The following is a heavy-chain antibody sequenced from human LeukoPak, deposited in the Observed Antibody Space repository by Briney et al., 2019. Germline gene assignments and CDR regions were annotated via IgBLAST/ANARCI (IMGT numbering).Heavy chain of an antibody. CDR1: GYTFTSYA. CDR3: ARDPRTLTYYDILTGYWGYYFDY. V-gene: IGHV7-4-1*02. J-gene: IGHJ4*02. CDR2: INTNTGNP. Sequence: GASEKVSCKASGYTFTSYAMNWVRQAPGQGLEWMGWINTNTGNPTYAQGFTGRFVFSLDTSVSTAYLQISSLKAEDTAVYYCARDPRTLTYYDILTGYWGYYFDYWGQGTLVTVSS. D-gene: IGHD3-9*01.